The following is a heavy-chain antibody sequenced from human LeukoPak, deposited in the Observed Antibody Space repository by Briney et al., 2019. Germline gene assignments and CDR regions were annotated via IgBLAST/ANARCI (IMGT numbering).Heavy chain of an antibody. CDR1: GFTFSSYS. J-gene: IGHJ4*02. CDR3: AKDIAVAAHGGNY. Sequence: GGSLRLSCAASGFTFSSYSMNWVRQAPGKGLEWVAVISYDGSNKYYADSVKGRFTISRDNSKNTLYLQMNSLRAEDTAVYYCAKDIAVAAHGGNYWGQGTLVTVSS. V-gene: IGHV3-30*18. D-gene: IGHD6-19*01. CDR2: ISYDGSNK.